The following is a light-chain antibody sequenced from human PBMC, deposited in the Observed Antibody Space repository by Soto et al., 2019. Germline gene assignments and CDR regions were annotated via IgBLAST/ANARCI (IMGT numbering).Light chain of an antibody. CDR3: SSFAGSPVV. Sequence: QAVVTQPPSVSGAPGQSVTISCAGSRSNIGAGYDVHWYQQVPGTAPKVLIYGNSNRPSGVPDRFSGSRSGNTASLTVSGLQAEDEADYYCSSFAGSPVVFGGGTKLTVL. CDR2: GNS. J-gene: IGLJ2*01. CDR1: RSNIGAGYD. V-gene: IGLV1-40*01.